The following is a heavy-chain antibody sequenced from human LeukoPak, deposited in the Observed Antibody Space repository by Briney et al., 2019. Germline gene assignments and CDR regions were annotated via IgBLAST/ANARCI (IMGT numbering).Heavy chain of an antibody. V-gene: IGHV3-7*01. CDR2: IKQDGSEK. J-gene: IGHJ3*02. CDR3: ASQWPVREGLYDAFDI. Sequence: GSLRLSCAASGFTFSSYWMSWVRQAPGKGLEWVANIKQDGSEKYYVDSVKGRFTISRDNAKNSLYLQMNSLRAEDTAVYYCASQWPVREGLYDAFDIWGQGTMVTVSS. CDR1: GFTFSSYW. D-gene: IGHD6-19*01.